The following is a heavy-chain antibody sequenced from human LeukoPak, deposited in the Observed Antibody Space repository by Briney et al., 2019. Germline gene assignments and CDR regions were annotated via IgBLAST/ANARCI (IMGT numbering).Heavy chain of an antibody. CDR3: AKDRGLRSSSLTYFDY. Sequence: GGSLRLSCAASGFTFSSYAMSWVRQAPGKGLEWVSAISGSGGSTYYADSVKGRFTISRDNSKNTLYLQMNSLRAEDTAVYYCAKDRGLRSSSLTYFDYWGQGTLVTVSS. J-gene: IGHJ4*02. CDR2: ISGSGGST. D-gene: IGHD6-13*01. V-gene: IGHV3-23*01. CDR1: GFTFSSYA.